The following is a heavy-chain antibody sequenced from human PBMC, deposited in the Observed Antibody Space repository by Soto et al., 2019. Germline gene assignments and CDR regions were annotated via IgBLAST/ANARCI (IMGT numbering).Heavy chain of an antibody. D-gene: IGHD1-26*01. J-gene: IGHJ4*02. CDR3: AKKGSTGGSYYRSFDY. V-gene: IGHV3-30*18. Sequence: GGSLRLSCAASGFTFSNYGIHWVRQAPGKGLEWVAVISHDGNKEYYADSVKGRFTVSRDNSKKTVYLQMNSLRAEDTAVYYCAKKGSTGGSYYRSFDYWGQGTLVTVSS. CDR2: ISHDGNKE. CDR1: GFTFSNYG.